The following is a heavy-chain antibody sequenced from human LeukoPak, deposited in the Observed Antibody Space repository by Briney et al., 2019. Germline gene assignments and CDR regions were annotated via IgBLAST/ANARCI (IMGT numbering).Heavy chain of an antibody. J-gene: IGHJ4*02. Sequence: PSQTLSLTCTVSGGSISSGSYYWSWIRQPPGKGLEWIGYIYYSGTTNYNPSLKSRVTISVDTSKNQFSLKLRSVTAADTAVYYCASDSSGWYGLDYWGQGTLVTVSS. D-gene: IGHD6-19*01. CDR2: IYYSGTT. CDR3: ASDSSGWYGLDY. CDR1: GGSISSGSYY. V-gene: IGHV4-61*01.